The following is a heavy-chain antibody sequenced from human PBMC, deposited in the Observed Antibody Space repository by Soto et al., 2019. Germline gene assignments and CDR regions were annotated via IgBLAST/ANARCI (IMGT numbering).Heavy chain of an antibody. CDR2: INHSGST. V-gene: IGHV4-34*01. J-gene: IGHJ4*02. CDR3: ARSLDIAETAPKFDY. CDR1: GGSFSGYY. D-gene: IGHD6-13*01. Sequence: SETLSLTCAVYGGSFSGYYWSWIRQPPGKGLEWIGEINHSGSTNYNPSLKSRVTISVDTSKNQFSLKLSSVTAADTAVYYCARSLDIAETAPKFDYWGQGSLVT.